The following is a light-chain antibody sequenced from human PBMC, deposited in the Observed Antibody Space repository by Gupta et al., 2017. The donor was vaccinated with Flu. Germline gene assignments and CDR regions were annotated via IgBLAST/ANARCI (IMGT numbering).Light chain of an antibody. Sequence: DIQMTQSPSSLSASLGAGVPITCQASQDITNYLNWFQQTPGEAPKLLISDASNPEPGVPSRFSGSRSGTAFTFTINGLQSGDIATYYCQQYESLPRTFGGGTKVEIK. CDR2: DAS. V-gene: IGKV1-33*01. CDR1: QDITNY. J-gene: IGKJ4*01. CDR3: QQYESLPRT.